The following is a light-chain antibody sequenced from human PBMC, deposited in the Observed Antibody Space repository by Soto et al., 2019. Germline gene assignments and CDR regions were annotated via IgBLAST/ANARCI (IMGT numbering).Light chain of an antibody. CDR3: SSYTSGSTLV. Sequence: QSALTQPASVSGSPGQSITLSCTGSSTDVGGYTYVSWYQQFPGKPPKLMIYEVSNRPSGVSNRFSGSKSGNTASLTISGLQAEDEADYYCSSYTSGSTLVFGGGTKLTVL. CDR2: EVS. CDR1: STDVGGYTY. J-gene: IGLJ3*02. V-gene: IGLV2-14*03.